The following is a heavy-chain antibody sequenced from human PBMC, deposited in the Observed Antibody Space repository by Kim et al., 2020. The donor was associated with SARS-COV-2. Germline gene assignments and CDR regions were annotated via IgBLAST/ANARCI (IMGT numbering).Heavy chain of an antibody. CDR1: GCTFSSYA. V-gene: IGHV1-69*04. D-gene: IGHD3-10*02. CDR2: IIPILGIA. J-gene: IGHJ4*02. Sequence: SVKVSCKASGCTFSSYAISWVRQAPGQGLEWMGRIIPILGIANYAQKFQGRATLTADKSTSTAYMELRSLTSEDTAVYYCAREVLDYYCSWCYLDDLGQ. CDR3: AREVLDYYCSWCYLDD.